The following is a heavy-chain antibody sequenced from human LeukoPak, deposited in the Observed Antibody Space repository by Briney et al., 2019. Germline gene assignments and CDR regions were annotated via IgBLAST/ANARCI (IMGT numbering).Heavy chain of an antibody. J-gene: IGHJ6*02. V-gene: IGHV3-30*18. CDR1: GFTLTNYA. CDR2: ISYDGSNK. Sequence: GGSLRLSCAASGFTLTNYAMHWVRQAPGKGLEWVAVISYDGSNKYYADSVKGRFTISRDNSKNTLYLQMNSLRAEDTAVYYCAKDDYYYYGMDVWGQGTTVTVSS. CDR3: AKDDYYYYGMDV.